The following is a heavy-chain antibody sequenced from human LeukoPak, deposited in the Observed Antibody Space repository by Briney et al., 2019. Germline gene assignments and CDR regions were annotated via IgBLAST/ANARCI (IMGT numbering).Heavy chain of an antibody. CDR1: GYTFTGYY. CDR3: ARDGSGSYYGGSDY. J-gene: IGHJ4*02. D-gene: IGHD3-10*01. Sequence: ASVKVSCKASGYTFTGYYMYWVRQAPGQGLEWMGRINPNSGGTNYAQKFQGRVTMTRDTSIFTAYMELSSLRSDDTAVYYCARDGSGSYYGGSDYWGQGTLVTVSS. CDR2: INPNSGGT. V-gene: IGHV1-2*02.